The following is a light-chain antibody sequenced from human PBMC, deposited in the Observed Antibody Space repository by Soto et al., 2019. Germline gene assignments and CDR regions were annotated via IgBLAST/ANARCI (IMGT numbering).Light chain of an antibody. CDR2: DAS. CDR1: QSIRSW. V-gene: IGKV1-5*01. CDR3: QQYNDSPWT. J-gene: IGKJ1*01. Sequence: DIQMTQSPSTLSASVGDRVTITCRASQSIRSWLAWYQQKPGKAPKLLIFDASSLESGVPLRFSGSGSGTDFTLTISSLQPDDFATYYCQQYNDSPWTFGHGTKVEIK.